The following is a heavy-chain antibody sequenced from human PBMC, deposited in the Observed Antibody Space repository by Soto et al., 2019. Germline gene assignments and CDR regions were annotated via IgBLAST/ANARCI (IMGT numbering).Heavy chain of an antibody. CDR3: ARAVAGYSYGNGDYYYYGMDV. CDR1: GGSISSGGYY. Sequence: QVQLQESGPGMVKPSQTLSLTCTVSGGSISSGGYYWSWIRQHPGKGLEWIGYIYYSGSTYYNPSLKSRATISVDTSKNQFSLKLSSVTAADTAVYYCARAVAGYSYGNGDYYYYGMDVWGRGTTVTVSS. J-gene: IGHJ6*02. D-gene: IGHD5-18*01. V-gene: IGHV4-31*03. CDR2: IYYSGST.